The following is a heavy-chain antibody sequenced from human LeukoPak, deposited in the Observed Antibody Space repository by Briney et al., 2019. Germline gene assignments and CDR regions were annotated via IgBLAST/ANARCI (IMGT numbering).Heavy chain of an antibody. CDR2: IRYDGSNK. D-gene: IGHD2-2*01. V-gene: IGHV3-30*02. CDR3: AKAGRCSSTSCLYYYYGMDV. CDR1: GFTFSSYG. J-gene: IGHJ6*02. Sequence: GGSLRLSCAASGFTFSSYGMHWVRQAPGKGLEWVAFIRYDGSNKYYADSVKGRFTISRDNSKNTLYLQMNSLRAEDTAVYYCAKAGRCSSTSCLYYYYGMDVWGQGTTVTVSS.